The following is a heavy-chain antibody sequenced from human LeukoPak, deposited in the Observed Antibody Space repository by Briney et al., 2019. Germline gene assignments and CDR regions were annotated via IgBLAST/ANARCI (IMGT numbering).Heavy chain of an antibody. D-gene: IGHD3-22*01. CDR2: ISGSGGST. Sequence: PGGSLRLSCAASGFTFSSYGMSWVRQAPGKGLEWVSAISGSGGSTYYADSVKGRFTISRDNSKNTLYLQMNSLRAEDTAVYYCAKVPSITMIVTYYFDYWGQGTLVTVSS. CDR1: GFTFSSYG. CDR3: AKVPSITMIVTYYFDY. J-gene: IGHJ4*02. V-gene: IGHV3-23*01.